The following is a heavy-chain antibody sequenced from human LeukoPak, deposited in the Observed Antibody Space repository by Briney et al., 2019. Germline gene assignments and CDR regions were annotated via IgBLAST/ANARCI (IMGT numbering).Heavy chain of an antibody. D-gene: IGHD3-10*01. V-gene: IGHV3-21*01. CDR1: GFTFSSYS. CDR2: ISSSSSYI. J-gene: IGHJ6*03. Sequence: GGSLRLSCAASGFTFSSYSMNWVRQAPGKGLEWVSSISSSSSYIYYAASVKGRFTISRDNAKNSLYLQVNSLRAEDTAVYYCAREERDTMVRGDYYYMDVWGKGTTVTVSS. CDR3: AREERDTMVRGDYYYMDV.